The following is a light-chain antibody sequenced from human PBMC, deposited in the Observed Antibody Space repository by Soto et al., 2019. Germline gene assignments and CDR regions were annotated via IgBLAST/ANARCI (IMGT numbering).Light chain of an antibody. V-gene: IGKV3-20*01. CDR3: QLYDSSSWT. CDR1: QSVSSN. Sequence: EIVMRQSPATLSVSPGERATLSCRASQSVSSNLAWYQQKPGQAPRLLIYDASSRATGIPDRFSGSGSGTDFTLTISRLETEDFAVYYCQLYDSSSWTFGQGTKVDIK. J-gene: IGKJ1*01. CDR2: DAS.